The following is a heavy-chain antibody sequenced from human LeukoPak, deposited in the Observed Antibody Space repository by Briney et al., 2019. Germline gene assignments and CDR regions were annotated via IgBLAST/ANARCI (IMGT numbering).Heavy chain of an antibody. J-gene: IGHJ4*02. Sequence: ASVKVSCKASGYIFTSYYMHWVRQAPGQGLEWMGIINPSGGSTTYAPEFQGRVTMTRDTSTSTVYMELSSLRSEDTAVYYCARGRYSGGYFLDYWGQGTLLPVSS. CDR3: ARGRYSGGYFLDY. CDR1: GYIFTSYY. V-gene: IGHV1-46*01. D-gene: IGHD3-22*01. CDR2: INPSGGST.